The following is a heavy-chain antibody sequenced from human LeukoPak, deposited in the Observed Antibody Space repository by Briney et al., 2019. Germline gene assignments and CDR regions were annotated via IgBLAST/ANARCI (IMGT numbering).Heavy chain of an antibody. J-gene: IGHJ4*02. V-gene: IGHV3-23*01. Sequence: GSLRLSCAASGFTFSSYAMSWVRQAPGKGLEWVSAISGSGGSTYYADSVKGRFTIPRDNPKNTLYLQMNSLRAEDTAVYYCAKVGDGYNMGLSWGQGTLVTVSS. D-gene: IGHD5-24*01. CDR3: AKVGDGYNMGLS. CDR2: ISGSGGST. CDR1: GFTFSSYA.